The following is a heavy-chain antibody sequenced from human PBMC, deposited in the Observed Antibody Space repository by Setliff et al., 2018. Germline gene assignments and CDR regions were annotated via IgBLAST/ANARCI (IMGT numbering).Heavy chain of an antibody. CDR3: ARLRIAAAATNYFDY. J-gene: IGHJ4*02. CDR2: IYPDDSDT. CDR1: ASTFSNYW. V-gene: IGHV5-51*01. Sequence: GESLKISCKDSASTFSNYWIVWVRQMPGKGLEWMGMIYPDDSDTKYHPSFQGQVTISADKSISTAYLQWSSLKASDTAMYYCARLRIAAAATNYFDYWGQGTLVTVSS. D-gene: IGHD6-13*01.